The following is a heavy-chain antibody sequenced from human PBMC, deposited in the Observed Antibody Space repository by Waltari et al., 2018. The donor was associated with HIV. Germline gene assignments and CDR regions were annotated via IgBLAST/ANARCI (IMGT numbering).Heavy chain of an antibody. Sequence: QVQLVESGGGVVQPAKSLRLSCAASGFHFNNFGRVWVRQAPGKGLEWVAVIWYDGSKMYYADSVKGRFTISKDNSKNTLHLQMNSLRAEDTAIYYCARVIGNTKGSWFDPWGQGTLVTVSS. CDR3: ARVIGNTKGSWFDP. D-gene: IGHD1-7*01. V-gene: IGHV3-33*01. CDR2: IWYDGSKM. CDR1: GFHFNNFG. J-gene: IGHJ5*02.